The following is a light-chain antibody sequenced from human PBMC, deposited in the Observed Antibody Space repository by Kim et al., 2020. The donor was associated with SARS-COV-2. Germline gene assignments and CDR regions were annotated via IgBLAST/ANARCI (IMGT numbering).Light chain of an antibody. Sequence: SALTQPASVSGSPGQSITISCAGTNSDVGGYNYVSWYQHHPGKAPKLIIYDVHNRPSGVSHRFSGSKSGNTASLTISGLQAEDEADYYCCSFASTTSYVFGSGTKVTVL. CDR3: CSFASTTSYV. J-gene: IGLJ1*01. CDR1: NSDVGGYNY. V-gene: IGLV2-14*03. CDR2: DVH.